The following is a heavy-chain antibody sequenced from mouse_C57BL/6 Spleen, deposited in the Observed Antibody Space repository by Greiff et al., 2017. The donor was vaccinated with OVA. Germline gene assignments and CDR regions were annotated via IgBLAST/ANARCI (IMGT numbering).Heavy chain of an antibody. Sequence: EVKLVESGGGLVKPGGSLKLSCAASGFTFSSYTMSWVRQTPEKRLEWVATISGGGGNTYYPDSVKGRFTISRDNAKNTLYLQMSSLRSEDTAVYYCARHKEGYFDVWGTGTTVTVSS. J-gene: IGHJ1*03. V-gene: IGHV5-9*04. CDR2: ISGGGGNT. CDR3: ARHKEGYFDV. CDR1: GFTFSSYT.